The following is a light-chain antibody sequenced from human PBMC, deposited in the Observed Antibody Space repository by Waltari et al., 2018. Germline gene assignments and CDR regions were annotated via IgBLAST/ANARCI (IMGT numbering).Light chain of an antibody. V-gene: IGLV2-14*01. Sequence: QSALTQPASVSESPGQTITISCAGTTSDVGSYNYGPWYQQHPGKAPKPMIYDVSKRPSGVSNRFSGSKSGNTASLTISGLQAEDEADYYCSSYTSSSPFVVFGGGTKLTVL. CDR2: DVS. CDR3: SSYTSSSPFVV. J-gene: IGLJ2*01. CDR1: TSDVGSYNY.